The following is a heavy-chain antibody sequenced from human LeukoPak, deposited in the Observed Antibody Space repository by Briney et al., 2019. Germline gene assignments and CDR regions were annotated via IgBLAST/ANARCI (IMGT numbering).Heavy chain of an antibody. CDR3: ARAHYQLLSLDY. J-gene: IGHJ4*02. CDR1: GGSISSGGYY. V-gene: IGHV4-31*03. D-gene: IGHD2-2*01. Sequence: SETLSLTCTVSGGSISSGGYYWSWIRQHPGKGLEWIGYIYYSGSTYYNPSLKSRVTISVDTSKNQFSLKLSSVTAADTAVYYCARAHYQLLSLDYWGQGTLVTVSS. CDR2: IYYSGST.